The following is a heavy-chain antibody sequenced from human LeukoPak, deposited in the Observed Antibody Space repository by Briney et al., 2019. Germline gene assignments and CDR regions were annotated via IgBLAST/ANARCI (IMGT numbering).Heavy chain of an antibody. D-gene: IGHD1-26*01. CDR3: AKPRAVGATVYYFDY. V-gene: IGHV3-23*01. CDR2: ISGSGGST. CDR1: GFTFSSYA. J-gene: IGHJ4*02. Sequence: GGSLRLSCAASGFTFSSYAMSWVRQAPGEGLEWVSAISGSGGSTYYADSVKGRFTISRDNSKNTLYLQMNSLRAEDTAVYYCAKPRAVGATVYYFDYWGRGTLVTVSS.